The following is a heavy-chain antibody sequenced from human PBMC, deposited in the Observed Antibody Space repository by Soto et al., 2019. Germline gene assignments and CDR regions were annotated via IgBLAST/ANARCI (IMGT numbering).Heavy chain of an antibody. V-gene: IGHV3-33*01. CDR2: IWYDGSNK. CDR1: GFTFSSYG. Sequence: GGSLRLSCAASGFTFSSYGMHWVRQAPGKGLEWVAVIWYDGSNKYYADSVKGRFTISRDNSKNTLYLQMNSLRAEDTAVYYCARDGPSIAAAGTHYYYYGMDVWGQGTTVTVSS. D-gene: IGHD6-13*01. J-gene: IGHJ6*02. CDR3: ARDGPSIAAAGTHYYYYGMDV.